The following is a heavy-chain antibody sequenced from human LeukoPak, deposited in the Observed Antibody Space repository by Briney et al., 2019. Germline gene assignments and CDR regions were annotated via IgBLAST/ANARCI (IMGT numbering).Heavy chain of an antibody. CDR3: ARGGYDSSGYDAYYFDY. V-gene: IGHV4-31*03. D-gene: IGHD3-22*01. J-gene: IGHJ4*02. Sequence: PSQTLSLTCTVPGGSISSGDYYWNWIRQHPGKGLEWIGYIYYSGGTYYNPSLKSRVTISVDTSKNQFSLKLSSVTAADTAVYYCARGGYDSSGYDAYYFDYWGQGTLVTVSS. CDR2: IYYSGGT. CDR1: GGSISSGDYY.